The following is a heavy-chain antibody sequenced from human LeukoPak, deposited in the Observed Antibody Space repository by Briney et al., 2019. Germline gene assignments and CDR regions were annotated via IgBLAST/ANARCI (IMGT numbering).Heavy chain of an antibody. CDR1: GGSFSGYY. D-gene: IGHD6-25*01. CDR2: INHSGST. V-gene: IGHV4-34*01. CDR3: AGGIAAAGLL. Sequence: SETLSLTCAVYGGSFSGYYWNWIRQPPGKGLEWIGEINHSGSTNYNPSLKSRVTISIDTSKNQFSLKLSSVTAADTAVYYCAGGIAAAGLLWGQGTLVTVSS. J-gene: IGHJ4*02.